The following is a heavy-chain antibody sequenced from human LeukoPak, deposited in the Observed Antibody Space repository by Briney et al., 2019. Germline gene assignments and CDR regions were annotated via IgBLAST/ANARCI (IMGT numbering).Heavy chain of an antibody. J-gene: IGHJ3*02. CDR3: AKDMGSHGSGSYYAFDI. V-gene: IGHV3-30*02. Sequence: GGSLRLSCAASGFTFSSYGMHWVRQAPGKGLEWVAFIRYDGSNKYYADSVKGRFTFSRDSSKNTLYLQMSSLRTEDTAVYYCAKDMGSHGSGSYYAFDIWGQGTMVTVSS. D-gene: IGHD3-10*01. CDR1: GFTFSSYG. CDR2: IRYDGSNK.